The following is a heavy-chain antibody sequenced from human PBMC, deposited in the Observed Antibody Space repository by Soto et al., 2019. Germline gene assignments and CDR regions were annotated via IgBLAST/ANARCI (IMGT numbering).Heavy chain of an antibody. V-gene: IGHV5-51*01. Sequence: GESLKISCKGSGYSFTSYWIGWVRQMPGKGLEWMGIIYPGDSDTRYSPSFQGQVTISADKSISTAYLQWSSLKASDTAMYYCARHGHDYGDFHAFDISGQGTMVTVSS. CDR2: IYPGDSDT. CDR1: GYSFTSYW. CDR3: ARHGHDYGDFHAFDI. D-gene: IGHD4-17*01. J-gene: IGHJ3*02.